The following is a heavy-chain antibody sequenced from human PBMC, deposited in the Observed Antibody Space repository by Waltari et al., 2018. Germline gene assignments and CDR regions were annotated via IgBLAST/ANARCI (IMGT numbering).Heavy chain of an antibody. CDR2: ISPSGGTT. CDR1: GSTFTSFY. CDR3: ARDTGALWMDV. J-gene: IGHJ6*02. Sequence: QVQLVQSGAGVQKPGASVTVSCKAAGSTFTSFYMHWVRPAPGQGLQWMGIISPSGGTTIYAQNFQGRVTMTRDTSTSTVYMELSSLRSEDTAVYYCARDTGALWMDVWGQGTTVTVSS. D-gene: IGHD2-21*01. V-gene: IGHV1-46*01.